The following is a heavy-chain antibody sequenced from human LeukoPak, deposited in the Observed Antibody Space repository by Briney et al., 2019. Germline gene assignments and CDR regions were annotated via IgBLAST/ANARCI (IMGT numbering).Heavy chain of an antibody. CDR1: GGSISSYY. CDR2: IYYSGST. V-gene: IGHV4-59*12. CDR3: ARGADYSDSSGYYPY. J-gene: IGHJ4*02. Sequence: ASETLSLTCTVSGGSISSYYWSWIRQPPGKGLEWIGYIYYSGSTNYNPSLKSRVTMSVDTSKNQFSLKLSSVTAADTAVYYCARGADYSDSSGYYPYWAQGTLVTVSS. D-gene: IGHD3-22*01.